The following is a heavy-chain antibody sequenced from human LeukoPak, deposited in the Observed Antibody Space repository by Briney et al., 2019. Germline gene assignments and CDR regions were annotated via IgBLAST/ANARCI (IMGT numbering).Heavy chain of an antibody. CDR1: GFTFSSYA. V-gene: IGHV3-23*01. Sequence: PGGSLRLSCAAPGFTFSSYAMSWVRQAPGKGLEWVSAISGSSGSTYYADSVKGRFTISRDNSKNTLYLQMNSLRPEDTAVYYCAKVRVGTAHFDYWGQGTLVTVSS. D-gene: IGHD2-15*01. CDR3: AKVRVGTAHFDY. J-gene: IGHJ4*02. CDR2: ISGSSGST.